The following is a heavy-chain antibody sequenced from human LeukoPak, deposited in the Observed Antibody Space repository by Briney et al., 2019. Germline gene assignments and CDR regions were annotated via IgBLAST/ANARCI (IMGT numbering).Heavy chain of an antibody. CDR2: ISAGGGST. V-gene: IGHV3-23*01. CDR3: AKGRRDGYNYDY. D-gene: IGHD5-24*01. Sequence: GGSLRLSCAAFGFTFSSYAMSWVRQAPGKGLEWVSAISAGGGSTYYADSVKGRFTISRDSSENTLYLQMNSLRAEDTAVYYCAKGRRDGYNYDYWGQGTPVTVSS. J-gene: IGHJ4*02. CDR1: GFTFSSYA.